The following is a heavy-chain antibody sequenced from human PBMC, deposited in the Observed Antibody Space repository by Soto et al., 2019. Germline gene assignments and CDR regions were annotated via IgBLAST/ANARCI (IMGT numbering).Heavy chain of an antibody. Sequence: GGSLRLSCAASGFTFSSYAMSWVRQAPGKGLEWVSTISGSGSSTFYADSVKGRFTISRDNSKNTLYLQMNSLRAEDTAVYYCARDREYCISTFCYWGYYYYGMYFWGQGTTVIVS. CDR3: ARDREYCISTFCYWGYYYYGMYF. CDR1: GFTFSSYA. CDR2: ISGSGSST. V-gene: IGHV3-23*01. J-gene: IGHJ6*02. D-gene: IGHD2-2*01.